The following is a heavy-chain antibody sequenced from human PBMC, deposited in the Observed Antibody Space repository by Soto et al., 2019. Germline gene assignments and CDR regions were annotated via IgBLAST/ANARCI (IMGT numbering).Heavy chain of an antibody. D-gene: IGHD4-4*01. V-gene: IGHV1-69*12. CDR2: IIPLFRTP. Sequence: QVQLVQSGAEMKEPGSSVKVSCKTSGGTFSSSAISWLRQAPGQGLEWMGGIIPLFRTPDYAQKLQGRVTIAADESTSTAYMGLSSLRSEDTAVYYCAKNNDRLQLGGNYYYILDVWGQGTTITVSS. J-gene: IGHJ6*02. CDR1: GGTFSSSA. CDR3: AKNNDRLQLGGNYYYILDV.